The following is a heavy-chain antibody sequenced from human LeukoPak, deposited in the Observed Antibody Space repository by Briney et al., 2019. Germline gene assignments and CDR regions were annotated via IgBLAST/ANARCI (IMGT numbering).Heavy chain of an antibody. CDR3: AKDHRYCSSTSCYVFDY. V-gene: IGHV3-23*01. D-gene: IGHD2-2*01. J-gene: IGHJ4*02. CDR1: GFTFSSYA. Sequence: GSLRLSCAASGFTFSSYAMSWVRQAPGKGLEWVSAISGSGGRTYYADSVKGRFTISRDNSKNTLYLQMNSLRAEDTAVYYCAKDHRYCSSTSCYVFDYWGQGTLVTVSS. CDR2: ISGSGGRT.